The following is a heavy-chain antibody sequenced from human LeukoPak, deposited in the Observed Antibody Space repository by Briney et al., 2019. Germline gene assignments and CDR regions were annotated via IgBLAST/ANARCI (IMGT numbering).Heavy chain of an antibody. V-gene: IGHV1-2*04. Sequence: ASVKVSCKASGYTFTGYYMHWVRQAPGQGLEWMGWINPNSGGTSYAQKFQGWVTMTRDTSISTAYMELSRLTSDDTAMYYCARDGAERPHYMDVWGKGTTVTVSS. CDR1: GYTFTGYY. D-gene: IGHD1-1*01. J-gene: IGHJ6*03. CDR2: INPNSGGT. CDR3: ARDGAERPHYMDV.